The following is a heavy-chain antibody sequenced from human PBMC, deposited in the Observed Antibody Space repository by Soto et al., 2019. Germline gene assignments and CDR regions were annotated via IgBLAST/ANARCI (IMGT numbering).Heavy chain of an antibody. Sequence: SETLSLTCTVSGGSISSGGYYWSWIRQHPGKGLEWIGYIYYSGSTYYNPSLKSRVTISVDTSKNQFSLKLSSVTAADTAVYYCARDSVVPAASPTYYYYYMDVWGKGTTVTVSS. CDR1: GGSISSGGYY. J-gene: IGHJ6*03. V-gene: IGHV4-31*03. CDR3: ARDSVVPAASPTYYYYYMDV. D-gene: IGHD2-2*01. CDR2: IYYSGST.